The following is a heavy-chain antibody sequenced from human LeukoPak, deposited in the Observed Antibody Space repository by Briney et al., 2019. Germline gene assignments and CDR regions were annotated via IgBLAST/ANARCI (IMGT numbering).Heavy chain of an antibody. V-gene: IGHV1-24*01. Sequence: ASVKVSCKVSGYTLTELSMHWVRQAPGKGLEWMGGFDPEDGETIYAQKFQGRVTMTRDMSTSTVYMELSSLRSEDTAVYYCARGRGSYYYDSSGYRPLKVSYMDVWGKGTTVTVSS. J-gene: IGHJ6*03. CDR3: ARGRGSYYYDSSGYRPLKVSYMDV. CDR1: GYTLTELS. D-gene: IGHD3-22*01. CDR2: FDPEDGET.